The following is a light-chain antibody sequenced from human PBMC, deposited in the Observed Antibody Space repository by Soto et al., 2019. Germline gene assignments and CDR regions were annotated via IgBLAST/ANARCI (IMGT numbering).Light chain of an antibody. J-gene: IGLJ1*01. V-gene: IGLV2-14*01. CDR1: SNDIGRYNY. CDR2: DVS. Sequence: QSALTQPAPVSGSPGQSITISCTGTSNDIGRYNYVSWYQQHPGKAPKLIIYDVSNRPSGVSNRFSGSKSGNTASLTVSGLQAEDEADYFCCSYTSSSTTTYLLGTGTKLTVL. CDR3: CSYTSSSTTTYL.